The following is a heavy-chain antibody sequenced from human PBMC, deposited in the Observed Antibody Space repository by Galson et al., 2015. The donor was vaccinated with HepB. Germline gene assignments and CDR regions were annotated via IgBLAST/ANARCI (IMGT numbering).Heavy chain of an antibody. CDR1: GFTFSSYS. CDR2: ISSSSGTI. V-gene: IGHV3-48*04. Sequence: SLRLSCAASGFTFSSYSMNWVRQAPGKGLEWVSYISSSSGTIYYADSVKGRFTTSRDNAKNSLYLQMNSLRAEDTAVYYCARQWLVPGYYGMDVWGQGTTVTVSS. D-gene: IGHD6-19*01. J-gene: IGHJ6*02. CDR3: ARQWLVPGYYGMDV.